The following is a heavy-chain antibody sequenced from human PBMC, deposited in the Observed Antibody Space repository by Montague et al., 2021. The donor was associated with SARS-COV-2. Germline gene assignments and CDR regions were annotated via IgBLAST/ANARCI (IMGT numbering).Heavy chain of an antibody. CDR2: VYYRGST. D-gene: IGHD3-16*02. J-gene: IGHJ4*02. Sequence: SETLSLTCTVSGGSITSHYWSWIRQSPGQGLEWIGYVYYRGSTKYNPSLKSRVTISVETSKNQFYLKLTSVTAADAAVYYCARANLVTSGGVIDLFEHWGQGSLVTVSS. CDR1: GGSITSHY. CDR3: ARANLVTSGGVIDLFEH. V-gene: IGHV4-59*11.